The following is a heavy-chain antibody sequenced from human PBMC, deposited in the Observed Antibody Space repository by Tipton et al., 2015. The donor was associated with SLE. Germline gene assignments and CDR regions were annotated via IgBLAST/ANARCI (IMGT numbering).Heavy chain of an antibody. V-gene: IGHV3-53*05. D-gene: IGHD6-13*01. Sequence: SLRLSCAASGFTVSSNYMSWVRQAPGKGLEWVSVIYSGGSTYYADSVKGRFTISRDNSKNTLYLQMNSLRAEGTAVYYCARADMGIAAAGVWGQGTLVTVSS. CDR3: ARADMGIAAAGV. J-gene: IGHJ4*02. CDR2: IYSGGST. CDR1: GFTVSSNY.